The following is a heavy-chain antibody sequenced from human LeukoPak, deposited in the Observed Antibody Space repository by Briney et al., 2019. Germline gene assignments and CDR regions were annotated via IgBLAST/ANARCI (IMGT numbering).Heavy chain of an antibody. Sequence: PSETLSLICAVYGGSFSGYYWSWIRQPPGKGLEWIGEINHSGSTNYNPSLKSRVTISVDTSKNQFSLKVSSVTAADTAVYYCARGYYYDSSGYYYDAFDIWGQGTMVTVSS. D-gene: IGHD3-22*01. CDR1: GGSFSGYY. V-gene: IGHV4-34*01. CDR3: ARGYYYDSSGYYYDAFDI. J-gene: IGHJ3*02. CDR2: INHSGST.